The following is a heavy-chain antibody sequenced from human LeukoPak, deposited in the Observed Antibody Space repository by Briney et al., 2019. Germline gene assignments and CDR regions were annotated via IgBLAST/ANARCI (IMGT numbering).Heavy chain of an antibody. J-gene: IGHJ4*02. CDR1: GGSFSAYY. CDR2: INHSGST. D-gene: IGHD4-17*01. Sequence: SETLSLTCAVYGGSFSAYYWSWIRQPPGKGLEWIGEINHSGSTNYNPSLKSRVTISVDTSKNQFSLKLSSVTAADTAVYYCARFRGNDYGAFDYWGQGTLVTVSS. CDR3: ARFRGNDYGAFDY. V-gene: IGHV4-34*01.